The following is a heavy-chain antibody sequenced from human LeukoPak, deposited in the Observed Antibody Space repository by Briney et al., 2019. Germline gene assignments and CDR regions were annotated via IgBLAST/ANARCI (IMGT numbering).Heavy chain of an antibody. Sequence: SETLSLTCTVSGGSISSSSYYWGWIRQPPGKGLEWIGSIYYSGSTYYNPSLKSRVTISVDTSKNQFSLKLSSVTAADTAVYYCARANYYGSGSYSSWFDPWGQGTLVTVSS. CDR1: GGSISSSSYY. D-gene: IGHD3-10*01. J-gene: IGHJ5*02. CDR3: ARANYYGSGSYSSWFDP. V-gene: IGHV4-39*07. CDR2: IYYSGST.